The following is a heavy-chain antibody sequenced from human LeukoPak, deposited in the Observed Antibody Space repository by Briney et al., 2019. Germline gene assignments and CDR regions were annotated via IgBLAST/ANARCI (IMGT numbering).Heavy chain of an antibody. Sequence: GGSLRLSCAASGFTFSSYSMNWVRQAPGKGLEWVSSISSSSSFIYYADSVKGRFTISRDNAKNSLYLQMNSLRAEDTAVYYCARGEEAAAADYWGQGTLVTVSS. J-gene: IGHJ4*02. D-gene: IGHD6-13*01. CDR1: GFTFSSYS. V-gene: IGHV3-21*01. CDR3: ARGEEAAAADY. CDR2: ISSSSSFI.